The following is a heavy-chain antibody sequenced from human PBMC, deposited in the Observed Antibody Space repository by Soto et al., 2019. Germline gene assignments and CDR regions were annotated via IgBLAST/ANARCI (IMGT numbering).Heavy chain of an antibody. D-gene: IGHD2-21*02. CDR2: INPNNGGT. CDR3: ARATVTEYFQH. CDR1: GYSFTTYG. J-gene: IGHJ1*01. Sequence: ASVKVSCKASGYSFTTYGIFWVRRAPGQGLEWMAWINPNNGGTFYAQKFQGRVTMTRDTSISTAYMELSRLRSDDTAVYYCARATVTEYFQHWGQGTLVTVSS. V-gene: IGHV1-2*02.